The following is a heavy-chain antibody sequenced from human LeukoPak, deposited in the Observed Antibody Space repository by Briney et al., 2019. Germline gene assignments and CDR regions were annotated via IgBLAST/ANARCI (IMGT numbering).Heavy chain of an antibody. Sequence: PGGSLRLSCAASGFSFSTYSMNWVRQAPGKGLEWVSMITGSGATTYFADSVKGRFTMSRDNSKDTLYLQMNSLGVEDTAVYYCAKVWGSTGSPSFDDWGQGTLVTVSS. CDR1: GFSFSTYS. J-gene: IGHJ4*02. V-gene: IGHV3-23*01. D-gene: IGHD3-16*01. CDR2: ITGSGATT. CDR3: AKVWGSTGSPSFDD.